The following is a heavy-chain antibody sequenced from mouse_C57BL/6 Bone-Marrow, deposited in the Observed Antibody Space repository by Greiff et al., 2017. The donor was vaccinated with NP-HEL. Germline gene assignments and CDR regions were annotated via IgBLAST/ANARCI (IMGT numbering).Heavy chain of an antibody. Sequence: EVQLQQSGPELVKPGASVKIPCKASGYTFTDYNMDWVKQSHGKSLEWIGDINPNHGGTIYNQKFKGKATLTVDKSSSTAYMELRSLTSEDTAVYYCARSGSSYLYWYFDVWGTGTTVTVSS. J-gene: IGHJ1*03. D-gene: IGHD1-1*01. V-gene: IGHV1-18*01. CDR2: INPNHGGT. CDR3: ARSGSSYLYWYFDV. CDR1: GYTFTDYN.